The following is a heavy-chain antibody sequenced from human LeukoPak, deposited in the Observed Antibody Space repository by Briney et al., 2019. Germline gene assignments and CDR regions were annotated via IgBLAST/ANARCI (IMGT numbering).Heavy chain of an antibody. CDR2: IDNSDNT. D-gene: IGHD3-9*01. J-gene: IGHJ6*02. CDR3: ARQYYDILTGTTMDV. Sequence: PGGSLRLSCAASEFTVSSNYMSWVRQAPGKGLEWVSVIDNSDNTYYADSVKGRFTISRDNAKNTLYLQMNSLRAEDTAVYYCARQYYDILTGTTMDVWGQGTTVTVSS. CDR1: EFTVSSNY. V-gene: IGHV3-66*04.